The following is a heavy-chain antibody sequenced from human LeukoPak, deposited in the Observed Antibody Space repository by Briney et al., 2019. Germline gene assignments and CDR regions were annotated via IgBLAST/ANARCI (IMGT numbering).Heavy chain of an antibody. CDR3: ARASGGYFSGYFDY. CDR2: IYFSGST. Sequence: PSETLSLTCSVYGGSISSSNYYWGWICQPPGKGLEWIGSIYFSGSTSYNPSLKSRVTISVDTSKKQVSLKLTSVTAADTAVYYCARASGGYFSGYFDYWGQGTLVTVSS. V-gene: IGHV4-39*07. D-gene: IGHD6-19*01. J-gene: IGHJ4*02. CDR1: GGSISSSNYY.